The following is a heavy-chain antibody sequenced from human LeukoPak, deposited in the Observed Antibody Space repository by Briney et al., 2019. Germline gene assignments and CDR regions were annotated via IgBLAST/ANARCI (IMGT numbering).Heavy chain of an antibody. D-gene: IGHD6-13*01. CDR3: ARGSISAADSH. CDR1: GYTFSGYY. CDR2: INPNSGGT. J-gene: IGHJ4*02. Sequence: GASVKVSCKASGYTFSGYYIHWVRQAPGQGLEWMGWINPNSGGTSYAQMFQGRVTMTRDTSVSTAYMEVSGLKSDDTAVFYCARGSISAADSHWGQGTLVIVSS. V-gene: IGHV1-2*02.